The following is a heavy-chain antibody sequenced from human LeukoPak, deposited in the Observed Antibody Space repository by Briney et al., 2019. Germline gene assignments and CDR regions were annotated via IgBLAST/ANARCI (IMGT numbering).Heavy chain of an antibody. CDR1: GYTFTGYY. CDR3: ARSLITIFGLGMDV. Sequence: GASVKVSCKASGYTFTGYYMHWVRQAPGQGLEWMGWINPNSGGTNYAQKFQGRVTMTRDTPISTAYMELSRPRSDDTAVYYCARSLITIFGLGMDVWGQGTTVTASS. CDR2: INPNSGGT. V-gene: IGHV1-2*02. D-gene: IGHD3-3*01. J-gene: IGHJ6*02.